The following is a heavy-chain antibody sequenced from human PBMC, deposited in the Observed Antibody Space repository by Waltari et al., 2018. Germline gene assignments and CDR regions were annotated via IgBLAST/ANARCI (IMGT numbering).Heavy chain of an antibody. J-gene: IGHJ4*02. V-gene: IGHV1-8*01. D-gene: IGHD2-21*01. CDR2: SNPNSGNT. CDR1: GYTFTSYD. Sequence: QVQLVQSGAEVKKPGASVKVSCKASGYTFTSYDINWVRQATGQGLEWMGWSNPNSGNTGYAQKFQGRVTMTRNTSISTAYMELSSLRSEDTAVYYCATQAYCGGDCYFNYWGQGTLVTVSS. CDR3: ATQAYCGGDCYFNY.